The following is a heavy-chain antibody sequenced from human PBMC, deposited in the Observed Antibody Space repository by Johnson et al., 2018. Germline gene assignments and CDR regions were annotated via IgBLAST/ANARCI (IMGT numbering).Heavy chain of an antibody. V-gene: IGHV3-48*02. CDR1: GFTFSTFN. CDR2: ISSSSTTI. J-gene: IGHJ6*02. D-gene: IGHD6-19*01. Sequence: VQLVESGGGLVLRGGSLSLSCAASGFTFSTFNMNWVRQAPGKGLEWVSYISSSSTTIYYADSVKGRFTISRYNAKNSLYLQMNSLRDEGSAVYYCARVGRWLVRNYYFYGMGVWGQGATVTVSS. CDR3: ARVGRWLVRNYYFYGMGV.